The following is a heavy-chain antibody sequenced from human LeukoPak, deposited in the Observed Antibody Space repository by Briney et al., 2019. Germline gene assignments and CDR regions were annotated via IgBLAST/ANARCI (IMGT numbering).Heavy chain of an antibody. Sequence: KPSETLSLTCTVSGGSISSSSCYWGWIRQPPGKGLEWIGSIYYSGSTYYNPSLKSRVTISLDASNNQFSLRLTSVTAADTAVYYCARGTGDENYYNYYYGTDVWGQRTTVTVSS. CDR2: IYYSGST. V-gene: IGHV4-39*07. J-gene: IGHJ6*02. CDR3: ARGTGDENYYNYYYGTDV. D-gene: IGHD3-10*01. CDR1: GGSISSSSCY.